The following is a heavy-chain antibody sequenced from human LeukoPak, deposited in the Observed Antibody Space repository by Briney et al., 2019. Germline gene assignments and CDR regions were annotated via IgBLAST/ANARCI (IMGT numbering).Heavy chain of an antibody. CDR3: ATPTTYSGTYIPFNG. Sequence: GASLRLSCAASGFTFSIYPMSWVRQAPGKGLEWVSDISGSGDSTNYADSVKGRFTISRDTSKNTLYLQMNSLRAEDTAVYYCATPTTYSGTYIPFNGWGQGTMLTVSP. J-gene: IGHJ3*01. D-gene: IGHD1-26*01. CDR2: ISGSGDST. CDR1: GFTFSIYP. V-gene: IGHV3-23*01.